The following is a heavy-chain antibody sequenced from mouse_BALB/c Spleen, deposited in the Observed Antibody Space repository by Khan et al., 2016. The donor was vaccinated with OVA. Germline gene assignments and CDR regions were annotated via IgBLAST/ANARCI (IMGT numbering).Heavy chain of an antibody. D-gene: IGHD2-14*01. CDR3: ARGYDFIDS. J-gene: IGHJ3*01. CDR1: GYSFTLYY. Sequence: VQLQQSGPDLVKPGASVRISCKASGYSFTLYYLTWVKQSHGESLEWIGRVNPNNGDSAYNQKFKDRATLTVDKSSNTAYMDFCSLTSEDSAIDYCARGYDFIDSWDQGTLVNVPA. CDR2: VNPNNGDS. V-gene: IGHV1-26*01.